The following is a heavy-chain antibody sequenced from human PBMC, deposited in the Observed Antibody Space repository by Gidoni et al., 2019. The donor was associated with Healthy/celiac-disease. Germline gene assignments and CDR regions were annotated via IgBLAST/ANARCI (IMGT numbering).Heavy chain of an antibody. CDR3: TRGEDIVVVPAAMGFDY. J-gene: IGHJ4*02. V-gene: IGHV3-49*05. Sequence: EVQLVESGGGLVKQGRSLRTSCTASGFTSGDYAMSCFRQAPGKGLEWVWFVRSKGYGGTTEYAASVKGRFTISRDDSKSIAYLEMNSLKTEDTAVYYCTRGEDIVVVPAAMGFDYWGKGTLVTVSS. D-gene: IGHD2-2*01. CDR1: GFTSGDYA. CDR2: VRSKGYGGTT.